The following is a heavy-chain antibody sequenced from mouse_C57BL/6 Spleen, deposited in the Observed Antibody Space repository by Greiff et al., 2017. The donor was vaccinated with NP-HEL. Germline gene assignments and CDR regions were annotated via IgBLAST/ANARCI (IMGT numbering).Heavy chain of an antibody. V-gene: IGHV1-80*01. D-gene: IGHD1-1*01. Sequence: QVQLQQSGAELVKPGASVKISCKASGYAFSSYWMNWVKQRPGKGLEWIGQIYPGDGDTNYNGKFKGKATLTADKSSSTAYMQLSSLTSEDSAVCFCARSRYYGSSYAMDYWGQGTSVTVSS. CDR1: GYAFSSYW. CDR3: ARSRYYGSSYAMDY. CDR2: IYPGDGDT. J-gene: IGHJ4*01.